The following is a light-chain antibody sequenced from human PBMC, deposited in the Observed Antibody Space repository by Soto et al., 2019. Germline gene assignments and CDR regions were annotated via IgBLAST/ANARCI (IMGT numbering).Light chain of an antibody. V-gene: IGKV1-27*01. CDR1: QGIGNY. CDR2: TSS. CDR3: QQYNNWPWT. J-gene: IGKJ1*01. Sequence: DIQMTQSPSSLSSSVAERFTITCRASQGIGNYLAWHQQKPGKVPKLLIYTSSTLQSGVPSRFSGSGSGTDFTLTISNLQPEDVATYYCQQYNNWPWTFGQGTKVDIK.